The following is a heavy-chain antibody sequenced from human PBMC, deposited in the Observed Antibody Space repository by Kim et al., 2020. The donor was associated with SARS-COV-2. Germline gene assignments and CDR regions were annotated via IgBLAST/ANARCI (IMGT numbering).Heavy chain of an antibody. CDR3: ASLRHCSGAWSYLWDY. J-gene: IGHJ4*01. Sequence: GGSLRLSCVASGFDFGNFGMSWVRQVPGKGLQWVSHINRDGGATSYADSVRGRFTISRDNAKNSLFLQMNSLRTEDTAFYYCASLRHCSGAWSYLWDYWGQGTLITVSS. CDR1: GFDFGNFG. CDR2: INRDGGAT. V-gene: IGHV3-20*04. D-gene: IGHD3-10*01.